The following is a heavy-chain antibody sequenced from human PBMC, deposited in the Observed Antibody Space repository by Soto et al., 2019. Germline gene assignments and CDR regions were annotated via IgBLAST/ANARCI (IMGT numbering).Heavy chain of an antibody. Sequence: PGGSLRLSCAASGLTLSNYAMHWVRQAPGKGLEWVAVISYDGSNRYYADSVKGRFTISRDNSKNTLYLQMNSLRAEDTAVYYCARVTQAVAADYWGPGTLVTVSS. CDR2: ISYDGSNR. J-gene: IGHJ4*02. CDR1: GLTLSNYA. V-gene: IGHV3-30-3*01. D-gene: IGHD6-19*01. CDR3: ARVTQAVAADY.